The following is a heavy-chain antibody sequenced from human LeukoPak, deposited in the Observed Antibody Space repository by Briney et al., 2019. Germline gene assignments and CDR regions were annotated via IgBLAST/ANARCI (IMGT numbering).Heavy chain of an antibody. Sequence: GGSLRLSCAASGFTFSSYWKSWVRQAPGKGLEGVANIKEDGSEKNYVDSVKGRFTISRDNAKNSLYLQMNRLRAEDTAVYYCATTLTNFYYYYYMDVWGKGTTVTVSS. CDR3: ATTLTNFYYYYYMDV. J-gene: IGHJ6*03. CDR1: GFTFSSYW. CDR2: IKEDGSEK. D-gene: IGHD4-17*01. V-gene: IGHV3-7*01.